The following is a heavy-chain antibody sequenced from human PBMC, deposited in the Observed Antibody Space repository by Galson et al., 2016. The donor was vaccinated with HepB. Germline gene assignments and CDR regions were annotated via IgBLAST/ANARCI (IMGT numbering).Heavy chain of an antibody. CDR2: IYSSGNT. CDR3: ARNPEYSSSWYIFGY. CDR1: GGSVNSGSHY. Sequence: TLSLTCTVSGGSVNSGSHYWSWIRQSPGNGLEWIGYIYSSGNTNYNPSLKSRVTISVDTSKNQFSLNLRSVNAADTAVYYCARNPEYSSSWYIFGYWGQGTLVTVSS. V-gene: IGHV4-61*01. D-gene: IGHD6-13*01. J-gene: IGHJ4*02.